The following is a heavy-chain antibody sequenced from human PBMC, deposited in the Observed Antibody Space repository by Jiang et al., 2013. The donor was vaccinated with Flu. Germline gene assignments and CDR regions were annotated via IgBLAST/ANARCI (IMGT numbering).Heavy chain of an antibody. J-gene: IGHJ3*02. D-gene: IGHD3-22*01. Sequence: NSGGTNYAQKFQGRVTMTRDTSISTACMELSRLRSDDTAVYYCARGYYDSSGYYHGGYHAFDIWGQGTMVTVSS. CDR3: ARGYYDSSGYYHGGYHAFDI. CDR2: NSGGT. V-gene: IGHV1-2*02.